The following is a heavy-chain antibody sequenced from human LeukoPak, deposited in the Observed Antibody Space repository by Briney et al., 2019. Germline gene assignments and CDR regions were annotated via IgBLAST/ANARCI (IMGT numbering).Heavy chain of an antibody. Sequence: PGGSLRLSCGGSGFTLSNYWVHWVRQAPGKGLVWVSRINIEGSRTDYADSVRGRFTISRDNAKNSLYLQMDSLRAEDTAVYYCARYNSGWNDYWGQGTLVTVSS. J-gene: IGHJ4*02. CDR2: INIEGSRT. CDR3: ARYNSGWNDY. D-gene: IGHD6-19*01. V-gene: IGHV3-74*01. CDR1: GFTLSNYW.